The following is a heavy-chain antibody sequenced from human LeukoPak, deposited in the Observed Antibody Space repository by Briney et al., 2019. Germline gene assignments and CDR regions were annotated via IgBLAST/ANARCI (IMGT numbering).Heavy chain of an antibody. Sequence: TPSETLSLTCAVHGGSFSGYYWSWIRQPPGKGLEWIGEINHSGSTNYNPSLKSRVTISVDTSKNQFSLKLSSVTAADTAVYYCARGFYYDSSGYLYWGQGTLVTVSS. J-gene: IGHJ4*02. CDR2: INHSGST. CDR3: ARGFYYDSSGYLY. V-gene: IGHV4-34*01. CDR1: GGSFSGYY. D-gene: IGHD3-22*01.